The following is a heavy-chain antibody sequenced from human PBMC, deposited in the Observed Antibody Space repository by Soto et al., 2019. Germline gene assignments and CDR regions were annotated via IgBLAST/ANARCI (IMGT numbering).Heavy chain of an antibody. J-gene: IGHJ4*02. CDR2: IYYSGST. D-gene: IGHD6-13*01. CDR3: ATIKLAAAATGEDY. Sequence: PSETLSLACTVSRCSISSYYWSWIRQPPGKGLEWIGYIYYSGSTNYNPSLKSRVTISVDTSKNQFSLKLSSVTAADTAVYYCATIKLAAAATGEDYCGQGTLV. CDR1: RCSISSYY. V-gene: IGHV4-59*08.